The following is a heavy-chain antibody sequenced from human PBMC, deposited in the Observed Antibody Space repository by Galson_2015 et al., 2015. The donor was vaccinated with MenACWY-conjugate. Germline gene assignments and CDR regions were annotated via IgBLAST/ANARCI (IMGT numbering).Heavy chain of an antibody. J-gene: IGHJ4*02. CDR3: ARVVHISGWGLGSFDY. CDR2: ILPSGGTT. Sequence: SVKVSCKASGYVLTDYYLHWVRQAPGQGLEWMGIILPSGGTTSYTQKFQGRVTMTRDTSTSTVYMELTSLTSEDTAMYYCARVVHISGWGLGSFDYGGQESLVPVPS. CDR1: GYVLTDYY. V-gene: IGHV1-46*01. D-gene: IGHD6-19*01.